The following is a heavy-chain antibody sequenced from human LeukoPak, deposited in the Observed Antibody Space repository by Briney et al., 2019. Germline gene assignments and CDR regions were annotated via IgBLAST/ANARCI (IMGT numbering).Heavy chain of an antibody. V-gene: IGHV4-38-2*01. CDR3: ARQYDSYFYYYLDL. CDR1: GYPINNAYY. D-gene: IGHD2-2*01. Sequence: SETLSLTCGVSGYPINNAYYWVWIRQPPGKGLEWIGSLYHPDSTYYNPSLRSRVTMSVDTSRNQFSLRLSFVTAADTAVYYCARQYDSYFYYYLDLWGTGTTVTVSS. J-gene: IGHJ6*03. CDR2: LYHPDST.